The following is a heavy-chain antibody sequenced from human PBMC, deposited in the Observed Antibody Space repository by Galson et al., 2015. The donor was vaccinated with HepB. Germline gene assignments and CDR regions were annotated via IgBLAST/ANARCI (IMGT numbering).Heavy chain of an antibody. CDR2: ISSSSSYI. D-gene: IGHD4-11*01. J-gene: IGHJ3*02. Sequence: SLRLSCAASGFTFSSYSMNWVRQAPGKGLEWVSSISSSSSYIYYADSVKGRFTISRDNAKNSLYLQMNSLRAEDTAVYYCARDDYSNYYAFDIWGQGTMVTVSS. CDR1: GFTFSSYS. CDR3: ARDDYSNYYAFDI. V-gene: IGHV3-21*01.